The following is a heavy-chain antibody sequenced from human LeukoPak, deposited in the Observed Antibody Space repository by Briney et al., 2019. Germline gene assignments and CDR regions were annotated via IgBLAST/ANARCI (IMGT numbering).Heavy chain of an antibody. J-gene: IGHJ4*02. CDR3: ARLTPRGVFDY. V-gene: IGHV3-7*01. D-gene: IGHD3-10*01. Sequence: GGSLRLSCAASGFTFSSYWMHWVRQAPGKGLEWVANIKQDGSEKYYVDSVKGRFTISRDNAKNSLYLQMNSLRAEDTAVYYCARLTPRGVFDYWGQGTLVTVSS. CDR2: IKQDGSEK. CDR1: GFTFSSYW.